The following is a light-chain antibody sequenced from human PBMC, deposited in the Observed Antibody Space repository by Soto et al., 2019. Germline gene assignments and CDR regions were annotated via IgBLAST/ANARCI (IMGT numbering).Light chain of an antibody. CDR1: QSVNNY. Sequence: EIVLTQSPATLSLSPGEIATLSFSASQSVNNYLALYQQKPGQAPRLLIYDTSDRASGIPARFSGSGSGTDFTLTISSLEPEDFAVFYRQQRSVWPWTFGQGTKVDI. CDR2: DTS. CDR3: QQRSVWPWT. V-gene: IGKV3-11*01. J-gene: IGKJ1*01.